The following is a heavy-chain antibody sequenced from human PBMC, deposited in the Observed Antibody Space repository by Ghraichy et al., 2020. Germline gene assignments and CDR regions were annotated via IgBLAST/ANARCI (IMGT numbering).Heavy chain of an antibody. CDR2: IKQDGSEK. J-gene: IGHJ4*02. V-gene: IGHV3-7*03. CDR3: ARDSDVDY. Sequence: GSLRLSCAASGFTFSRFWMTWVRQAPGKGLEWVANIKQDGSEKFYVDSVKDRFTISRDNAKNSLYLQMNSLRAEDTAVYYCARDSDVDYWGQGTLVTVSS. CDR1: GFTFSRFW.